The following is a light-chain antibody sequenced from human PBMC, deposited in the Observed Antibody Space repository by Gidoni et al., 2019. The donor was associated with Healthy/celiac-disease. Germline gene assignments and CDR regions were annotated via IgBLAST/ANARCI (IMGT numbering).Light chain of an antibody. CDR1: NNKNY. CDR2: WAS. V-gene: IGKV4-1*01. J-gene: IGKJ1*01. CDR3: QQYYSTRT. Sequence: DIVMTQSPDSLAVSLGERATTTTNNKNYLAWYQQKPGQPPKLLIYWASTRESGVPDRFSGSGSGTDFTLTISSLQAEDVAVYYCQQYYSTRTFGQGTKVEIK.